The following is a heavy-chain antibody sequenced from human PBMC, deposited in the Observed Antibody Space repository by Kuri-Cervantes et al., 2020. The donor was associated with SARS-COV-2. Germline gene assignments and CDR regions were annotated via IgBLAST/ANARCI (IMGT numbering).Heavy chain of an antibody. CDR1: GFTFTKNG. V-gene: IGHV3-30*19. D-gene: IGHD1-26*01. J-gene: IGHJ6*02. CDR3: AREGSGSYWHYYYGMDV. Sequence: GESLKISCVASGFTFTKNGMHWVRQAPGKGLEWVAVISYDGSNKYYADSVKGRFTISRDNSKNTLYLQMSSLRAEDTAVYYCAREGSGSYWHYYYGMDVWGQGTTVTVSS. CDR2: ISYDGSNK.